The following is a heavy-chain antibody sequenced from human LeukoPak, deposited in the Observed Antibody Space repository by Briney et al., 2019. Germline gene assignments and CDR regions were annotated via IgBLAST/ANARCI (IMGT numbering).Heavy chain of an antibody. CDR2: ISTSGTSM. CDR1: GFSVSSYG. V-gene: IGHV3-48*03. D-gene: IGHD6-19*01. Sequence: GGSLRLSCAASGFSVSSYGFNWVRQAPGRGLEWVSYISTSGTSMYYADSVRGRFTVSRDNAKNSLYLKMNNLRAEDTAVYYCARDRSGWYYFDHWGQGTLVTVSS. CDR3: ARDRSGWYYFDH. J-gene: IGHJ4*02.